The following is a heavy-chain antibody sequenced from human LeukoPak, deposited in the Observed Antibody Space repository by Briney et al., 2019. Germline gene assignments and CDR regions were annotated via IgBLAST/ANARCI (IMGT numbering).Heavy chain of an antibody. CDR2: IYHSGST. D-gene: IGHD3-16*01. Sequence: PSETLSLTCAVSGGSISSGGYSWSWIRQPPGTGLEWIGYIYHSGSTYYNPSLKSRVTISVDRSKNQFSLKLSSVTAADTAVYYCARADLFGGAFDIWGQGTMVTVSS. J-gene: IGHJ3*02. CDR3: ARADLFGGAFDI. CDR1: GGSISSGGYS. V-gene: IGHV4-30-2*01.